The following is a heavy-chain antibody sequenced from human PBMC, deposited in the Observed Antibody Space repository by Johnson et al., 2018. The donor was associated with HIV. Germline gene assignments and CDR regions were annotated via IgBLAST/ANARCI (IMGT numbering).Heavy chain of an antibody. CDR2: ISWDGGST. D-gene: IGHD3-10*02. V-gene: IGHV3-43*01. CDR3: ARESSDVGDFDI. J-gene: IGHJ3*02. CDR1: GFTFDDYT. Sequence: VQLVESGGGVVQPGRSLRLSCAASGFTFDDYTMHWVRQAPGKGLEWVSLISWDGGSTYYADSVKGRFTIFRDNAENSLFLQMDSLRAEDTAVYYCARESSDVGDFDIWGHGTMVTVSS.